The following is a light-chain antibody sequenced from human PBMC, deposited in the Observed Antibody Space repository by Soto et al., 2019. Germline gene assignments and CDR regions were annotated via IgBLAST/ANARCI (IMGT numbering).Light chain of an antibody. CDR3: NSYTTSSTLNWV. CDR2: EVS. Sequence: QSAPTQPASVSGSPGQSITISCTGTSSDVGGYKYVSWYQHHPGKAPKLIIYEVSNRPSGVSNRFSGSKSGNTASLTISELQAEDEADYYCNSYTTSSTLNWVFGGGTKLTVL. V-gene: IGLV2-14*01. CDR1: SSDVGGYKY. J-gene: IGLJ3*02.